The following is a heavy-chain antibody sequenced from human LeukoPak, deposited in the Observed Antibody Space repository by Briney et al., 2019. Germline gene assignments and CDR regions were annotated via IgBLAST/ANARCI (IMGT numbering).Heavy chain of an antibody. CDR3: AKDAQRGFDYSNSLES. Sequence: PGGSLRLSCAAAGVTFSHYGMHWVRQAPGKGLEWVAVIWSDGTNQYYADSVKGRFTISRDDSGNTVYLQMNSLRPEDTGVYYCAKDAQRGFDYSNSLESWGQGTPVTVST. CDR1: GVTFSHYG. CDR2: IWSDGTNQ. J-gene: IGHJ5*01. D-gene: IGHD4-11*01. V-gene: IGHV3-33*06.